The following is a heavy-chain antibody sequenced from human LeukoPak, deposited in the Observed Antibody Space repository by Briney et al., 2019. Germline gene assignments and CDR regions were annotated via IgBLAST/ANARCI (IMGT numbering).Heavy chain of an antibody. Sequence: ASVKVSCKASGYTFTSYDINWVRQATGQGLEWMGWMNPNRGNTGYAQKFQGRVTMTRNTSISTAYMELSSLRSEDTAVYYCARGSYYDSSGYLVGSWFDPWGQGTLVTVSS. D-gene: IGHD3-22*01. V-gene: IGHV1-8*01. CDR2: MNPNRGNT. CDR3: ARGSYYDSSGYLVGSWFDP. J-gene: IGHJ5*02. CDR1: GYTFTSYD.